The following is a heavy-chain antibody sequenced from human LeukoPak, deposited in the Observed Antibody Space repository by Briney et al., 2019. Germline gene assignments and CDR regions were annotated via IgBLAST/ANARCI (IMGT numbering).Heavy chain of an antibody. Sequence: GGSLRLSCAASGFTFDDYAMHWVRQAPGKGLEWVSGISWNSGSIGYADSVKGRFTISRDNAKNSLYLQMNSLRAEDTAVYYCARGVREWLLRDWGQGTLVTVSS. CDR3: ARGVREWLLRD. D-gene: IGHD6-19*01. J-gene: IGHJ4*02. CDR2: ISWNSGSI. CDR1: GFTFDDYA. V-gene: IGHV3-9*01.